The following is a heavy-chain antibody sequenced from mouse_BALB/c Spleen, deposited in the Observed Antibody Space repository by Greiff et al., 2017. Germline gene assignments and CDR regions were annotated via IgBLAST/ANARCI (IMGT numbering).Heavy chain of an antibody. D-gene: IGHD1-2*01. CDR3: ARDTTAGNYAMDY. V-gene: IGHV5-9-4*01. CDR1: GFTFSSYA. Sequence: EVQVVESGGGLVKPGGSLKLSCAASGFTFSSYAMSWVRQSPEKRLEWVAEISSGGSYTYYPDTVTGRFTISRDNAKNTLYLEMSSLRSEDTAMYYCARDTTAGNYAMDYWGQGTSVTVSS. CDR2: ISSGGSYT. J-gene: IGHJ4*01.